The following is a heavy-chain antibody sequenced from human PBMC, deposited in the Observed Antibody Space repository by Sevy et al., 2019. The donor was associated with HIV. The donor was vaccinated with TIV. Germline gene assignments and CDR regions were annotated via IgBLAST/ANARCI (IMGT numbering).Heavy chain of an antibody. D-gene: IGHD4-17*01. Sequence: GGSLRLSCAATGFTVSSNYMSWVRQAPGKGLEWVSVIYSGGSTYYADSVKGRFTISRDNSKNTLYLQMYSLRAEDTAVYYCTSDYGDYDVYWGQGTLVTVSS. J-gene: IGHJ4*02. CDR3: TSDYGDYDVY. CDR1: GFTVSSNY. V-gene: IGHV3-53*01. CDR2: IYSGGST.